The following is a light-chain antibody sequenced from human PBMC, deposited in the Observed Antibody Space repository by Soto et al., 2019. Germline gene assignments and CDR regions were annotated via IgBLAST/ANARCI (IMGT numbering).Light chain of an antibody. J-gene: IGKJ1*01. CDR3: QQYESSLPWT. Sequence: EIVLTQSPGTLSLSPGERATLSCRASQSVGSNYLAWFQQKPGQPPSLLIHSTSTMSTGIPDRFSGSGSGKDFTLSISRLEPADFAVYYCQQYESSLPWTFGQGTTVEIK. CDR1: QSVGSNY. CDR2: STS. V-gene: IGKV3-20*01.